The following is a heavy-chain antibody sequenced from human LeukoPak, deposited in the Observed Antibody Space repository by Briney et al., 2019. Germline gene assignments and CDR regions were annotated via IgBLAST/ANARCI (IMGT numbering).Heavy chain of an antibody. D-gene: IGHD2-15*01. Sequence: ASVKVSCKASGYTFTGYYMHWVRQAPGQGLEWMGIINPSGGSTSYAQKFQGRVTMTRDMSTSTVYMELSSLRSEDTAVYYCARDVGYCSGGSCYFEAFDIWGQGTMVTVSS. CDR3: ARDVGYCSGGSCYFEAFDI. J-gene: IGHJ3*02. CDR2: INPSGGST. V-gene: IGHV1-46*01. CDR1: GYTFTGYY.